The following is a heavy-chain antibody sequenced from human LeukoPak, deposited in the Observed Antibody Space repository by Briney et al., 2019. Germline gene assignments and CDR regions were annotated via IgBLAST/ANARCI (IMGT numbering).Heavy chain of an antibody. D-gene: IGHD3-22*01. Sequence: GGSLRLSCAASGFTVSGNYMSWVRQAPGRGLEWVSVIYTGGNTYYADSVKGRFTISRDSSKNTLYLQMNSLRAEDTAVYYCARDGFSSGYPYDAFDIWGQGTMVTVSS. J-gene: IGHJ3*02. CDR1: GFTVSGNY. V-gene: IGHV3-66*01. CDR2: IYTGGNT. CDR3: ARDGFSSGYPYDAFDI.